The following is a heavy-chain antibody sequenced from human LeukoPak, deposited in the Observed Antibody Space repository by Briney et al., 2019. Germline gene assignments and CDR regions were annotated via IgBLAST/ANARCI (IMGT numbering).Heavy chain of an antibody. CDR3: ARDDDDYVWGSYRY. D-gene: IGHD3-16*02. J-gene: IGHJ4*02. CDR1: GGSISSYY. CDR2: IYYSGST. Sequence: SETLSLTCTVSGGSISSYYWSWIRQPPGKGLEWIGYIYYSGSTNYNPSLKSQVTISVDTSKNQFSLKLSSVTAADTAVYYCARDDDDYVWGSYRYWGQGTLVTVSS. V-gene: IGHV4-59*01.